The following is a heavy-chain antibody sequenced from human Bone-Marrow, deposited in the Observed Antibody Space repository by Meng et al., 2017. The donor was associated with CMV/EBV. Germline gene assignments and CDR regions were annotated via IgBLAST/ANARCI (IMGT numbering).Heavy chain of an antibody. CDR3: ARGNTVAGFDY. CDR1: GFTFSDFG. CDR2: IHWDASNQ. V-gene: IGHV3-30*02. J-gene: IGHJ4*02. Sequence: GESLKISCAASGFTFSDFGMHWVRQAPGKGLEWVSFIHWDASNQYYANSVKGRFTISRDNSKNTLYLQMDSLRVEDTAVYYCARGNTVAGFDYWGQGTLVTVSS. D-gene: IGHD6-19*01.